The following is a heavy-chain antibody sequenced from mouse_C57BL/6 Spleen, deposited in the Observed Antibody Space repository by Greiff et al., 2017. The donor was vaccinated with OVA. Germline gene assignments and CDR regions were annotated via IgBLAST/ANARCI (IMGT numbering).Heavy chain of an antibody. Sequence: VQLKQSGAELVRPGTSVKVSCKASGYAFTNYLIEWVKQRPGQGLEWIGVINPGSGGTNYNEKFKGKATLTADKSSSTAYMQLSSLTSEDSAVYFCASTGTSGFAYWGQGTLVTVSA. V-gene: IGHV1-54*01. J-gene: IGHJ3*01. D-gene: IGHD4-1*02. CDR3: ASTGTSGFAY. CDR2: INPGSGGT. CDR1: GYAFTNYL.